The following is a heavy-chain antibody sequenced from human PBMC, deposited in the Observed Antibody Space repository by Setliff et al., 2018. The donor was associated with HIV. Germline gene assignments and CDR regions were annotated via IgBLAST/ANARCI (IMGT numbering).Heavy chain of an antibody. CDR1: GGSISSSTYY. V-gene: IGHV4-39*01. CDR3: ARGGTMVRGLDS. Sequence: LSLTCTVSGGSISSSTYYWGWIRQPPGKGLEWIGNIYYSGSSYYNPSLRSRVTISADTSKNQFSLKLKSVAAADTAVYYCARGGTMVRGLDSWGQGTLVTVSS. J-gene: IGHJ4*02. CDR2: IYYSGSS. D-gene: IGHD3-10*01.